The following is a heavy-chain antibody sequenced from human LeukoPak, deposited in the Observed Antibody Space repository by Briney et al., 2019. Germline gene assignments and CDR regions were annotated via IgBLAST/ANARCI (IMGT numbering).Heavy chain of an antibody. V-gene: IGHV3-48*04. CDR3: ARVSTCSGGSCLGS. J-gene: IGHJ5*02. CDR1: GFTFSTYA. Sequence: TGGSLRLSCAASGFTFSTYAMDWVRQAPGKGLEWVSYITSSSSSIFYADSVRGRFTISRDNAKNSLYLQMNSLGVDDSAVYYCARVSTCSGGSCLGSWGQGTLVTVSS. D-gene: IGHD2-15*01. CDR2: ITSSSSSI.